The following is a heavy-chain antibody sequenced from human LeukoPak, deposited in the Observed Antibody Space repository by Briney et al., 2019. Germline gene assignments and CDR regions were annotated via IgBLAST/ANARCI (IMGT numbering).Heavy chain of an antibody. V-gene: IGHV4-59*01. CDR2: IHYSGFT. D-gene: IGHD4-23*01. CDR3: ARDLHGGNSGLGY. CDR1: GGSISSYY. J-gene: IGHJ4*02. Sequence: SETLSLTCSVSGGSISSYYWSWIRQPPGKGLEWIAYIHYSGFTNYNPSLKSRVTISVDTSKNQFSLKLNFVTAADTAVYYCARDLHGGNSGLGYWGRGTLVTVSS.